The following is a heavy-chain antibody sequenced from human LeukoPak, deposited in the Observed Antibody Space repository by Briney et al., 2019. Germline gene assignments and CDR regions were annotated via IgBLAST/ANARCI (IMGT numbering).Heavy chain of an antibody. Sequence: AGTLSLTCAVSGGSISSSHWWTWVRQPPGKGLEWIGVIYHSGSTTYNPSLNSRVTMSVDKSKNQFSLSLNSVNAADTAVYYCGRESLRDGYNLVGYVDNWGQGTLVIVSS. V-gene: IGHV4-4*02. D-gene: IGHD5-24*01. CDR2: IYHSGST. CDR3: GRESLRDGYNLVGYVDN. CDR1: GGSISSSHW. J-gene: IGHJ4*02.